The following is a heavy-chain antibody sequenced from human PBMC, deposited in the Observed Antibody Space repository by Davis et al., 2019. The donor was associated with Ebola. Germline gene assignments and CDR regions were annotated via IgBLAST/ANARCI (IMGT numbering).Heavy chain of an antibody. CDR1: GGSFSGYY. Sequence: SETLSLTCAVYGGSFSGYYWSWIRQPPGKGLEWIGEINHSGSTNYNPSLKSRVTISVDTSKNQFSLKLSSVTAADTAVYYCARDVLYRNRAEKQQLVGSGYYYMDVWGKGTTVTVSS. CDR3: ARDVLYRNRAEKQQLVGSGYYYMDV. CDR2: INHSGST. J-gene: IGHJ6*03. V-gene: IGHV4-34*01. D-gene: IGHD6-13*01.